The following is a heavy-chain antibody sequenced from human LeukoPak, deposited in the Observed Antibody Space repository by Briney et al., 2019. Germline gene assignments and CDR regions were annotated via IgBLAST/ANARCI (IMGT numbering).Heavy chain of an antibody. V-gene: IGHV3-30*04. Sequence: GGSLRLSCAASGFTFSSYAMHWVRQAPGKGLEWVAVISYDGSNKYYADSVKGRFTISRDNSKNTLYLQMNSLRAEDTAVYYCARDRPYYCDSSGYYGYYFDYWGQGTLVTVSS. CDR2: ISYDGSNK. J-gene: IGHJ4*02. CDR1: GFTFSSYA. D-gene: IGHD3-22*01. CDR3: ARDRPYYCDSSGYYGYYFDY.